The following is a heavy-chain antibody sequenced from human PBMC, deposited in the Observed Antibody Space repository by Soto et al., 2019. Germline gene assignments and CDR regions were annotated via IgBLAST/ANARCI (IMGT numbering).Heavy chain of an antibody. D-gene: IGHD3-10*01. J-gene: IGHJ6*03. CDR3: ARGWFGPDV. Sequence: EVQLVESGGGLVQPGGSLRLSCAASEFTFSGRSVHWVRQAPGKGLVWVSGIDKVGTDSTYADSVKGRFTSSRDNAKNTVYLHMNSLSVEDTAVSYCARGWFGPDVWGKGTTVTVSS. CDR1: EFTFSGRS. V-gene: IGHV3-74*01. CDR2: IDKVGTDS.